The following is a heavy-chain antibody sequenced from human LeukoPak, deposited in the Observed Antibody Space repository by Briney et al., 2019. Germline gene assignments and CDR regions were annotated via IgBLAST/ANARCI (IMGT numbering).Heavy chain of an antibody. Sequence: SSETLSLTCTVSGASIDNYYWDWIRQSPGKELEWIACISNSGSTKYNPSLTDRVTMSVDRSKNQVSLRLRSVTAADTGVYYCTKGYYEPFDKWGQGTLVTVSS. CDR3: TKGYYEPFDK. CDR2: ISNSGST. CDR1: GASIDNYY. D-gene: IGHD3-22*01. J-gene: IGHJ4*02. V-gene: IGHV4-59*13.